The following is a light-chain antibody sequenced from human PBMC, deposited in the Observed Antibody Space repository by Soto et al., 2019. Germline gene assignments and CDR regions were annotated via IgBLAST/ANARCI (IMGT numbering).Light chain of an antibody. V-gene: IGLV2-11*01. Sequence: QSALTQPRSVSGSPGQSVTISCTGTSSDVGAYSFVSWYQQHPGKAPKLILYDVTERPSGVPDRFSGSKSGDTASLTISGLQTEDEADYYCSSCAGGHIYVLFGTGTKVTVL. CDR2: DVT. J-gene: IGLJ1*01. CDR3: SSCAGGHIYVL. CDR1: SSDVGAYSF.